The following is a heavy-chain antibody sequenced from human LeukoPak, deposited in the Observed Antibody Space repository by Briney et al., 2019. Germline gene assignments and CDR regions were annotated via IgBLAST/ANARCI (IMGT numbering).Heavy chain of an antibody. J-gene: IGHJ4*02. D-gene: IGHD2-2*01. Sequence: GSLRLSCAASGFTFSSYAMSWVRQPPGKGLEWIGEINHSGSTNYNPSLKSRVTISVDTSKNQFSLKLSSVTAADTAVYYCARQHRYCSSTSCYFFDYWGQGTLVTVSS. CDR2: INHSGST. V-gene: IGHV4-34*01. CDR3: ARQHRYCSSTSCYFFDY. CDR1: GFTFSSYA.